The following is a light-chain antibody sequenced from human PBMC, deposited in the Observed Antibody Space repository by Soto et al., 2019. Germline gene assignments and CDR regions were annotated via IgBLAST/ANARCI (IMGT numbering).Light chain of an antibody. Sequence: DIQLTQSPSFVSASVGDRITITCRTSQDITNHLVWYQQKPGKAPNLLIYAAFTLHRGVPSRFSGSGSGADFTLTISSLQPEDLATYYCQQLNSYPLTFGGGTKVEI. J-gene: IGKJ4*01. CDR1: QDITNH. CDR3: QQLNSYPLT. CDR2: AAF. V-gene: IGKV1-9*01.